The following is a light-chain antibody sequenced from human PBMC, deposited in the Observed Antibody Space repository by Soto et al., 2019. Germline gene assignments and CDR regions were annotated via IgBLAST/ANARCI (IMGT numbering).Light chain of an antibody. Sequence: QSVVTQPPSASGTPGQRVTITCSGSSSNIGSNVVNWYQKLPGAAPKILIYNKDQRPSGVPDRFSGFTSGSSASLAISGLQSEEEADYYCSAWDESLNGPVFGGGTQLTVL. J-gene: IGLJ2*01. CDR1: SSNIGSNV. CDR2: NKD. CDR3: SAWDESLNGPV. V-gene: IGLV1-44*01.